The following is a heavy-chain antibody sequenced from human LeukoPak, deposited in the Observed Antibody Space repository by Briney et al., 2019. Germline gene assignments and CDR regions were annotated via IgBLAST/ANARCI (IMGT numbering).Heavy chain of an antibody. D-gene: IGHD5-18*01. CDR3: ARQPANTAAFDI. V-gene: IGHV4-59*08. J-gene: IGHJ3*02. Sequence: PSETLSLTCTVSGGSINTYYWSWIRQPPGKGLEWIAYVRANGENNYNPSLKSRVAISLDTANDQISLTLNSVTAADTAIYYCARQPANTAAFDIWGLGTMVTVSS. CDR2: VRANGEN. CDR1: GGSINTYY.